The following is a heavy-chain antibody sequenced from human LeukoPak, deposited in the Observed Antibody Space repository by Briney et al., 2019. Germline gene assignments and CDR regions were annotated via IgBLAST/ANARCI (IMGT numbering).Heavy chain of an antibody. Sequence: GGSLRLSCAASGFTFSSYGMHWVRQAPGKGLEWVAFIRYDGSNKYYADSVKGRFTISRDNSKNTLHLQMNSLRAEDTAVYYRAPRTTLGIDYWGQGTLVTVSS. CDR3: APRTTLGIDY. CDR1: GFTFSSYG. D-gene: IGHD4-17*01. CDR2: IRYDGSNK. V-gene: IGHV3-30*02. J-gene: IGHJ4*02.